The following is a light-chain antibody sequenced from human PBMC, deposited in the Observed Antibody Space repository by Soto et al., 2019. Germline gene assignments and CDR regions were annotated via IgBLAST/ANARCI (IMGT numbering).Light chain of an antibody. Sequence: QSALTQPASVSASPGQSITISCTGTSSDIGVYNFVSWYRQCPDRAPKLILYEVNNRPSGISNRFSGSKSGTTASLFISGLQADDEADYYCSSFTTNRTLLFGGGTKVTVL. CDR3: SSFTTNRTLL. V-gene: IGLV2-14*01. J-gene: IGLJ2*01. CDR1: SSDIGVYNF. CDR2: EVN.